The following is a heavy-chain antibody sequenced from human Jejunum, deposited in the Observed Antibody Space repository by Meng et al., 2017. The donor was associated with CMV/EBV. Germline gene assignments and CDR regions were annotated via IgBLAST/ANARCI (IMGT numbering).Heavy chain of an antibody. CDR3: ARKTGYCTTTYCSGPVND. CDR2: IKQDGTEA. CDR1: SYW. Sequence: SYWMTWVRQAPGKGLEWVANIKQDGTEAIYAESVRGRFTVSRDNVGKAVFLQLTNLRAEDTATYYCARKTGYCTTTYCSGPVNDWGQGTLVTVSS. J-gene: IGHJ4*02. D-gene: IGHD3-10*01. V-gene: IGHV3-7*01.